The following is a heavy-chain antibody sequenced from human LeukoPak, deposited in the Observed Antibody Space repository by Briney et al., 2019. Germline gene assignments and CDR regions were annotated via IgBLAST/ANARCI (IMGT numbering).Heavy chain of an antibody. CDR3: ARVLYDSGAFDI. D-gene: IGHD3-10*01. CDR1: GGSISSGGYY. Sequence: PSQTLSLTCTVSGGSISSGGYYWSWIRQHPGKGLEWIGYIYYSGSTYYNPSLKSRVTISVDTSKNQFSLKLSSVTAADTAVYYCARVLYDSGAFDIWGQGTMVTVSS. V-gene: IGHV4-31*03. J-gene: IGHJ3*02. CDR2: IYYSGST.